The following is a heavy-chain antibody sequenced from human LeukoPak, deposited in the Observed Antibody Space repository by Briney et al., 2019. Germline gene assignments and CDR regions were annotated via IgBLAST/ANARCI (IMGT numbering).Heavy chain of an antibody. CDR1: GYTFTSYY. CDR2: INPSGGST. Sequence: ASVKVSCKASGYTFTSYYMHWMRQAPGQGLEWMGIINPSGGSTSYAQKFQGRVTMTRDTSTSTVYMELSSLRSEDTAVYYCVRDVNERWLQFGLGYWGQGTLVTVSS. J-gene: IGHJ4*02. CDR3: VRDVNERWLQFGLGY. V-gene: IGHV1-46*01. D-gene: IGHD5-24*01.